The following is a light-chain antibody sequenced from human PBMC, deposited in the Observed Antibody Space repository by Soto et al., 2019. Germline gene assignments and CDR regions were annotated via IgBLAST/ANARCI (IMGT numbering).Light chain of an antibody. CDR2: EVS. CDR1: SSDVGSYNR. J-gene: IGLJ2*01. V-gene: IGLV2-18*02. Sequence: QSALTQPPSVSGSPGQSVTISCTGTSSDVGSYNRVSWYQQPPGTAPKLMIYEVSNRPSGVPDRFSGSKSGNTASLTISGLQAEHEADYYCSSYTRSSTFVVFGGGTKLTVL. CDR3: SSYTRSSTFVV.